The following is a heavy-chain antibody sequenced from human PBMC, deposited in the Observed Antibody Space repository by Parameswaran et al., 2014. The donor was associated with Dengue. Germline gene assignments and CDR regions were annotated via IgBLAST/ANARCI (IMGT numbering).Heavy chain of an antibody. D-gene: IGHD3-22*01. Sequence: WVRTGPWDKGWSGMGGIIPAFGRANYVQKFQDRVTITADESTSIAYMELISLRSEDTAVYYCVAYPPYDSSGYYSEYWGQGALVTVSS. CDR2: IIPAFGRA. CDR3: VAYPPYDSSGYYSEY. V-gene: IGHV1-69*01. J-gene: IGHJ4*02.